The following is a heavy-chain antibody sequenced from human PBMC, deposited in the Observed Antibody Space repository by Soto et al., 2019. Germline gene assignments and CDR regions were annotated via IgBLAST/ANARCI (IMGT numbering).Heavy chain of an antibody. CDR1: GYTFTSYA. J-gene: IGHJ4*02. V-gene: IGHV1-3*01. D-gene: IGHD2-2*01. CDR2: INAGNGNT. CDR3: AILRGCSSTSCSLDY. Sequence: ASVKVSCKASGYTFTSYAMHWVRQAPGQRLEWMGWINAGNGNTKYSQKFQGRVTITRDTSASTAYMELSSLRSEDTAVYYCAILRGCSSTSCSLDYWRQGTLVTVSS.